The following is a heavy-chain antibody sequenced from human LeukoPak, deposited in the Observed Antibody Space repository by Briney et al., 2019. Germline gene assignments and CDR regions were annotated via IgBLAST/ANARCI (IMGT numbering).Heavy chain of an antibody. CDR2: IRSKAYGGTT. V-gene: IGHV3-49*04. J-gene: IGHJ4*02. CDR3: TLNSGSYYLYYFDY. Sequence: SGGSLRLSCTASGFTFGDYAMSWVRQAPGKGLEWVGFIRSKAYGGTTEYAASVKGRFTISRDDSKSIAYLQMNSLKTEDTAVYYCTLNSGSYYLYYFDYWGQGTLVTVSS. CDR1: GFTFGDYA. D-gene: IGHD1-26*01.